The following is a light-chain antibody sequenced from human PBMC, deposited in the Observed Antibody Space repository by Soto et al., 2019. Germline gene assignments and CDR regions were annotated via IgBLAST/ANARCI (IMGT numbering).Light chain of an antibody. CDR3: QQLNSYPRLT. V-gene: IGKV1-9*01. CDR2: AAS. J-gene: IGKJ4*01. Sequence: IQLTQSPSSLSASVGDRVTITCRASQGISSYLAWYQQKPGKAPKLLIYAASTLQSGVPSRFSGSGSGTDFTLPISSLQPEDFATYYCQQLNSYPRLTFGGWNKVEIK. CDR1: QGISSY.